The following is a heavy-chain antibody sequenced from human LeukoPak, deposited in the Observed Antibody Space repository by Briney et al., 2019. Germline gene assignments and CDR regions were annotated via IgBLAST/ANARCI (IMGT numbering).Heavy chain of an antibody. CDR3: ARSLYSSGWSKGYWYFDL. CDR2: IYTSGST. CDR1: GGSISSYY. D-gene: IGHD6-19*01. Sequence: SETLSLTCTVSGGSISSYYWSWIRQPAGEGLEGIGRIYTSGSTNYNPSLKSRVTISVDKSKNQFSLKLSSVTAADTAVYYCARSLYSSGWSKGYWYFDLWGRGTLVTVSS. V-gene: IGHV4-4*07. J-gene: IGHJ2*01.